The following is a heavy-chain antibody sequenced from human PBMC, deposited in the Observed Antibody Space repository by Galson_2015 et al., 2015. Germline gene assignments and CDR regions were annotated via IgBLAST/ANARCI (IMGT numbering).Heavy chain of an antibody. CDR3: ARASVDSVGSKFDP. CDR1: GYTFTSYD. CDR2: MNPNSGNT. J-gene: IGHJ5*02. V-gene: IGHV1-18*01. Sequence: SVKVSCKASGYTFTSYDVNWVRQATGQGLEWMGWMNPNSGNTNYAQKLQGRVTMTTDTSTSTAYMELRSLRSDDTAVYYCARASVDSVGSKFDPWGQGTLVPVSS. D-gene: IGHD3-10*01.